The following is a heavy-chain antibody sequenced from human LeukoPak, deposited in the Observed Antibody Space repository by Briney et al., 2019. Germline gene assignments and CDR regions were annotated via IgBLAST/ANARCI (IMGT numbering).Heavy chain of an antibody. CDR1: GYTFTSYD. CDR2: MNPNSGNT. J-gene: IGHJ3*02. Sequence: RASVKVSCKASGYTFTSYDINWVRQATGQGLEWMGWMNPNSGNTGYAQKFQGRVTMTRNTSISTAYMELSSLRSEDTAVYYCARPRITMVRGVTFERNGGAFDIWGQGTMVTVSS. V-gene: IGHV1-8*01. CDR3: ARPRITMVRGVTFERNGGAFDI. D-gene: IGHD3-10*01.